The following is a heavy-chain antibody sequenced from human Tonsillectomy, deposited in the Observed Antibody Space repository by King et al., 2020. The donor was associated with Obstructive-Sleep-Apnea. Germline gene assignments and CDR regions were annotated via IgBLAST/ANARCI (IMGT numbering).Heavy chain of an antibody. CDR2: SHDSVVP. CDR3: VRRRTVTRRGDPFDI. J-gene: IGHJ3*02. CDR1: GDSVSSYQ. Sequence: QLQESGPGLLKLSETLSRICSVSGDSVSSYQWTSIRQPPGKGLEWFGCSHDSVVPYYHPSLARRVAISLDASSNQFSLTLDSVTASDTAVYFCVRRRTVTRRGDPFDIWGQGTMVTVSS. D-gene: IGHD4-17*01. V-gene: IGHV4-59*08.